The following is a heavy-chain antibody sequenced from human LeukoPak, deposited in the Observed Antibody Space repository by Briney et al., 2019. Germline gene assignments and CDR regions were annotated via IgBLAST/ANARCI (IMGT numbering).Heavy chain of an antibody. V-gene: IGHV3-74*01. CDR1: GFTLSTYW. D-gene: IGHD3-9*01. CDR3: VRDMTGYYDQ. Sequence: GGSLRLSCAASGFTLSTYWVHWVRHVPGEGLVWVSRVNPDGSVTNYADSVKGRFTISRDNAKNTVYLQMNSLRADDTAVYYCVRDMTGYYDQWGQGTLVTVSS. J-gene: IGHJ4*02. CDR2: VNPDGSVT.